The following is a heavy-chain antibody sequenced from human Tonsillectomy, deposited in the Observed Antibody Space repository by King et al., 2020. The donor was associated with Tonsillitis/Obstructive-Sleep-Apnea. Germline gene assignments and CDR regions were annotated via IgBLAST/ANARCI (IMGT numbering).Heavy chain of an antibody. CDR3: ARDQGFLEWLDYMDV. CDR1: VFTVSSND. CDR2: IYSGGST. D-gene: IGHD3-3*01. V-gene: IGHV3-66*01. Sequence: VQLVESGGGFVQPGGSLRLSCAASVFTVSSNDMSWVRQAPGKGLELVSAIYSGGSTYSANSGKGRFTLSSDNSKNTLYLQMNSLRAEDTAVYYCARDQGFLEWLDYMDVWGKGTTVTVSS. J-gene: IGHJ6*03.